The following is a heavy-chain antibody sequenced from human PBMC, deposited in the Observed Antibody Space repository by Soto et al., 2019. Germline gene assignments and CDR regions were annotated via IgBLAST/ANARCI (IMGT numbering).Heavy chain of an antibody. V-gene: IGHV4-39*01. Sequence: SETLSLTCTVAGVSISSSSYYWGWIRQPPGKGLEWIGSIYYSGSTYYNPSLKSRVTISVDTSKNQFSLNLSSVTAADTAVYYCARLRDSGWYGGYYGMDVWGQGTTVTVSS. CDR2: IYYSGST. CDR1: GVSISSSSYY. D-gene: IGHD6-19*01. J-gene: IGHJ6*02. CDR3: ARLRDSGWYGGYYGMDV.